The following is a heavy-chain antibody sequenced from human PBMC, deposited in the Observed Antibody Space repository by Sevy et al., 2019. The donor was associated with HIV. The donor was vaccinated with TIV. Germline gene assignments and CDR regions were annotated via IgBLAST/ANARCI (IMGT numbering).Heavy chain of an antibody. CDR3: ANTYCSSTSCYN. CDR1: GFTFSSYA. J-gene: IGHJ4*02. Sequence: GGSLRLSCAASGFTFSSYAMSWVRQAPGKGLEWVSAISGSGGSTYYADTVKGRFTISRDNSKNTLYLQMNSLRAEDTAVYYCANTYCSSTSCYNWGQGTLVTVSS. V-gene: IGHV3-23*01. D-gene: IGHD2-2*02. CDR2: ISGSGGST.